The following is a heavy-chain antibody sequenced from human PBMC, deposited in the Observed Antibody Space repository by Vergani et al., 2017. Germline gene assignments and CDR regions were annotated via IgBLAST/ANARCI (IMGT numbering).Heavy chain of an antibody. V-gene: IGHV3-23*01. J-gene: IGHJ3*02. CDR3: AKGTHYDLDAFDI. CDR1: GFTFSSYA. Sequence: EVQLLESGGGLVQPGGSLRLSCAASGFTFSSYAMRWVRQAPGKGLEWVSAISGSGGSTYYADSVKGRFTISRDKSKNTLYLQMNGLRAEDTAVYYCAKGTHYDLDAFDIWGQGTMVTVSS. CDR2: ISGSGGST. D-gene: IGHD3-22*01.